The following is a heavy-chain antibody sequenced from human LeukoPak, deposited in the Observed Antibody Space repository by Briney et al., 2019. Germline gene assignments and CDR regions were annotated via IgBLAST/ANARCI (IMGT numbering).Heavy chain of an antibody. D-gene: IGHD3-22*01. CDR3: ARDRYYKGFGYYFDY. Sequence: SETLSLTCTVSGGSVSSGSYYWSWIRQPLGKGLDWIGYIYYSGSTNYNPSLKSRVTISVDTSKNQFSLKLSSVTAADTAVYYCARDRYYKGFGYYFDYWGQGTLVTVSS. V-gene: IGHV4-61*01. CDR2: IYYSGST. CDR1: GGSVSSGSYY. J-gene: IGHJ4*02.